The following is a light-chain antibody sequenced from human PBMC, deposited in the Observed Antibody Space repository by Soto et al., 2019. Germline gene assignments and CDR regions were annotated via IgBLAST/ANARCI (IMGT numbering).Light chain of an antibody. CDR3: CSNAGSYPFV. J-gene: IGLJ1*01. Sequence: QSALTQPRSVSGSPGQSVTISCTGTSSDVGGYNYVSWYQHHTGKAPKLMIYDVDKRPSGVPGRFSGCKSGNTASLTISGLQAEDEADYYCCSNAGSYPFVFGTGTKVTVL. V-gene: IGLV2-11*01. CDR1: SSDVGGYNY. CDR2: DVD.